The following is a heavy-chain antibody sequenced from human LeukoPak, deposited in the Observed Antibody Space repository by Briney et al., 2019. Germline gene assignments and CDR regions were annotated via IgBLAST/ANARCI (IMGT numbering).Heavy chain of an antibody. D-gene: IGHD2-2*01. J-gene: IGHJ3*02. CDR1: GGSFSGYY. CDR2: INHSGST. Sequence: SETLSLTCAVYGGSFSGYYWSWIGQPPGKGLEWIGEINHSGSTNYNPSLKSRVTISVDTSKNQFSLKLSSVTAADTAVYYCARGRYNRFSCSSTSCYLDAFDIWGQGTMVTVSS. CDR3: ARGRYNRFSCSSTSCYLDAFDI. V-gene: IGHV4-34*01.